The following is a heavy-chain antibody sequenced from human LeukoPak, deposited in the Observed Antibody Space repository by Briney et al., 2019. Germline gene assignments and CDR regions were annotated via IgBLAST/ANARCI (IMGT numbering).Heavy chain of an antibody. V-gene: IGHV5-51*01. D-gene: IGHD6-13*01. CDR2: IYPGDSDT. CDR3: ARSGGPYSNSDY. CDR1: GYSYPTYW. Sequence: GESLKISCKGSGYSYPTYWIGWVRQTPGRGLEWMGIIYPGDSDTRYSPSFQGQVTISVDKSISTAYLQWSSLKASDTAMYYCARSGGPYSNSDYWGQGALVTVSS. J-gene: IGHJ4*01.